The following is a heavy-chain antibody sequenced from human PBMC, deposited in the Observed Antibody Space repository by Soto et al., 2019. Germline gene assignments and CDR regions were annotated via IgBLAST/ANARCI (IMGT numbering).Heavy chain of an antibody. D-gene: IGHD3-22*01. Sequence: KPGGSVRRYCAASGFTFSDYYMSWIRQAPGKGLEWVSYISSSSSYTNYADSVKGRFTISRDNAKNSLYLQMNSLRAEDTAVYYCARAGHYYDSSGYYSVGWFDPWGQGTLVTVSS. CDR2: ISSSSSYT. CDR1: GFTFSDYY. J-gene: IGHJ5*02. CDR3: ARAGHYYDSSGYYSVGWFDP. V-gene: IGHV3-11*06.